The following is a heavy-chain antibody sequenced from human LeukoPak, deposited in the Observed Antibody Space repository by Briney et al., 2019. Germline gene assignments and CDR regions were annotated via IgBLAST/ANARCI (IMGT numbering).Heavy chain of an antibody. CDR1: GFTFSSYA. D-gene: IGHD3-22*01. CDR2: ISYDGSNK. Sequence: GSLRLSCAASGFTFSSYAMHWVRQAPGKGLEWVAVISYDGSNKYYADSVKGRFTISRDNSKNTLYLQMNSLRAEDTAVYYCARQGVTMIVVVRHYFDYWGQGTLVTASS. J-gene: IGHJ4*02. V-gene: IGHV3-30*01. CDR3: ARQGVTMIVVVRHYFDY.